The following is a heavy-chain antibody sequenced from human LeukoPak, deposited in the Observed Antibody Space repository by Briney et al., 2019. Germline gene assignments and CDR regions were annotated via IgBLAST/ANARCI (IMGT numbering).Heavy chain of an antibody. V-gene: IGHV4-59*08. D-gene: IGHD6-13*01. CDR2: IYYSGGT. CDR3: ASPGAVAGSGYDY. Sequence: SETLSLTCTVSGGSISSYYWSWIRQPPGKGLEWIGYIYYSGGTNYNPSLKSRVTISLDTSKNQFSLKLTSVTAADTAVYYCASPGAVAGSGYDYWGQGTLVTVSS. J-gene: IGHJ4*02. CDR1: GGSISSYY.